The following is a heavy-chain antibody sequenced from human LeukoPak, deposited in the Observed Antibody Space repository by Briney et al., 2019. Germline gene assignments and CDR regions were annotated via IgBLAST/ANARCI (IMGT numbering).Heavy chain of an antibody. Sequence: GGSLRLSCAAAQSTFYSYWMHWVRLVPGKGLAWVARVNSDGTSTTYADSVKGRFTVSRDNAQNTLYLQMDSLRVDDTAVYYCAGGGFSGFDHWGQGILVTVSS. CDR3: AGGGFSGFDH. CDR2: VNSDGTST. D-gene: IGHD4-23*01. CDR1: QSTFYSYW. V-gene: IGHV3-74*03. J-gene: IGHJ4*02.